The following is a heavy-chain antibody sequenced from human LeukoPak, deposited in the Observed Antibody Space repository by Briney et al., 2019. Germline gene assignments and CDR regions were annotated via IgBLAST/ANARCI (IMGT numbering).Heavy chain of an antibody. Sequence: SVEVSCKASGGTFSSYANSWVRQAPGQGLEWMGRIIPILGIANYAQKFQGRVTITADKSTSTAYMELSSLRSEDTAVYYCARLVGSGYYYHFDYWGQGTLVTVSS. CDR3: ARLVGSGYYYHFDY. CDR2: IIPILGIA. D-gene: IGHD3-22*01. V-gene: IGHV1-69*04. J-gene: IGHJ4*02. CDR1: GGTFSSYA.